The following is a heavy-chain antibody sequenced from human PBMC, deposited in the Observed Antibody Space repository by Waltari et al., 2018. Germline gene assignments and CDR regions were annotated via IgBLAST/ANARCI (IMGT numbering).Heavy chain of an antibody. D-gene: IGHD1-20*01. CDR2: ISGSGDYT. V-gene: IGHV3-23*01. J-gene: IGHJ6*02. Sequence: EVQLLESGGGLVQPGGSLRLSCAASGFIFDRYAINWVRQAPGKGLEWVSAISGSGDYTYYADSVKGRFTIARDNSRNTVYVEMSSLRAEDTAVYFCAKTIKWNHFYYYGMDVWGQGTTVTVSS. CDR1: GFIFDRYA. CDR3: AKTIKWNHFYYYGMDV.